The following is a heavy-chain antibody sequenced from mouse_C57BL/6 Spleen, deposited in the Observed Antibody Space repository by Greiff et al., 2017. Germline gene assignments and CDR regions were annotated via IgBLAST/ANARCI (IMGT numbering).Heavy chain of an antibody. CDR1: GYTFTSYW. D-gene: IGHD1-1*01. CDR3: ALYYYGTSYAMDY. V-gene: IGHV1-69*01. J-gene: IGHJ4*01. Sequence: VLLQQPGAELVMPGASVKLSCKASGYTFTSYWMHWVKQRPGQGLEWIGEIDPSDSYTNYNQKFKGKSTLTVDKSSSTAYMQLSSLTSEDSAVYYCALYYYGTSYAMDYWGQGTSVTVSS. CDR2: IDPSDSYT.